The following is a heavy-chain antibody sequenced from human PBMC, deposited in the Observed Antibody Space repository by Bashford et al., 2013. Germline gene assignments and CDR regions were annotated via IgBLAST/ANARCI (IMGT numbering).Heavy chain of an antibody. CDR1: DDSISSSNYY. CDR2: IYYSGST. CDR3: ARGIAVAGEYWYFDL. J-gene: IGHJ2*01. D-gene: IGHD6-19*01. Sequence: SETLSLTCTVSDDSISSSNYYWAWIRQPPGKGLEWVGSIYYSGSTYYNPSLKSRVTISVDTSKNQFSLKLSSVTAADTAVYYCARGIAVAGEYWYFDLWGRGTLVTVSS. V-gene: IGHV4-39*01.